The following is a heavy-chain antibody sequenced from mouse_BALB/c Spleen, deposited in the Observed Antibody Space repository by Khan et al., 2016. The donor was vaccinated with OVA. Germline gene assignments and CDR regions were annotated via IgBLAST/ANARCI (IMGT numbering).Heavy chain of an antibody. CDR3: AISGTISTVVVTDFDF. CDR1: GYSITSDYA. CDR2: IKYSGST. D-gene: IGHD1-1*01. V-gene: IGHV3-2*02. Sequence: EVQLQESGPGLVKPSQSLSLTCTVTGYSITSDYAWNWIRQFPGNKLEWMGYIKYSGSTSYNPSLKSRISISRDTSKNQFFLQLNSVTTEDTATYYCAISGTISTVVVTDFDFWGQGTTLTVSS. J-gene: IGHJ2*01.